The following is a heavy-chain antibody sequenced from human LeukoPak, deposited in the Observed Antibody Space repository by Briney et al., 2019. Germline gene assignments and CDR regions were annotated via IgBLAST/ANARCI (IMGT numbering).Heavy chain of an antibody. CDR3: AQIYTYGSSQFDY. V-gene: IGHV3-48*03. Sequence: GGSLRLSCAASGFTFSYYEMNWVRQAPGQGLEWVSYISGSDNTTFYADSVRGRFTISRDNAKNSLYLQMNSLRAEDTAVYYCAQIYTYGSSQFDYWGQGTLVTVSS. J-gene: IGHJ4*02. CDR1: GFTFSYYE. CDR2: ISGSDNTT. D-gene: IGHD5-18*01.